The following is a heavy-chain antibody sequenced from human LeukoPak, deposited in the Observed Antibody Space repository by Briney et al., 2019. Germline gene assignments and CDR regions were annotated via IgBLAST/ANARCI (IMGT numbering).Heavy chain of an antibody. D-gene: IGHD3-22*01. CDR1: GYTFTSYA. Sequence: GASVKVSCKAPGYTFTSYAMHWVRQAPGQRLEWMGWINAGNGNTKYSQKFQGRVTITRDTSASTAYMELSSLRSEDTTVYYCARLRYYYDSSGFDYWGQGTLVTVSS. CDR2: INAGNGNT. V-gene: IGHV1-3*01. J-gene: IGHJ4*02. CDR3: ARLRYYYDSSGFDY.